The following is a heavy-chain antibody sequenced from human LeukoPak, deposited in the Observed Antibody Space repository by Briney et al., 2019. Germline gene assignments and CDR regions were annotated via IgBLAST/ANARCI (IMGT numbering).Heavy chain of an antibody. CDR1: GFTVSSIY. Sequence: GGSLRLSCAASGFTVSSIYMNWVRQAPGKGLEWVSVIYGGGNIYYADSVKGRFTISRDNSKNTLYLQMNSLRAEDTAVYYCARGAGYNYPYYFDYWGQGTLVTVSS. CDR3: ARGAGYNYPYYFDY. D-gene: IGHD5-24*01. V-gene: IGHV3-53*01. CDR2: IYGGGNI. J-gene: IGHJ4*02.